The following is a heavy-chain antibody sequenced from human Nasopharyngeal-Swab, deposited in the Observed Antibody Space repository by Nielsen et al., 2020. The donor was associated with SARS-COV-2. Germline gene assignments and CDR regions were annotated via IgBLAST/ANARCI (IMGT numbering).Heavy chain of an antibody. CDR3: TRCGGGCYSGRDY. D-gene: IGHD2-15*01. Sequence: GESLKISCAASGFTFSDSAIHWVRQASGKGLEWVGRIRSKGNTYATAYAASVKGRFIIFRDDPTNTAYLQMNSLKTEDTAMYYCTRCGGGCYSGRDYWGQGTLVIVSS. V-gene: IGHV3-73*01. J-gene: IGHJ4*02. CDR2: IRSKGNTYAT. CDR1: GFTFSDSA.